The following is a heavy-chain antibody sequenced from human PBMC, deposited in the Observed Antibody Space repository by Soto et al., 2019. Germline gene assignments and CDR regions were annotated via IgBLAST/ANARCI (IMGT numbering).Heavy chain of an antibody. CDR3: ARDGAGTVSEFDY. Sequence: SETLSLTCTVSGGSISSYYWSWIRQPPGKGLEWIGYIYYSGSTNYNPSLKSRVTISVDTSKNQFSLKLSSVTAADTAVYYWARDGAGTVSEFDYGGQGPLVTVSS. CDR1: GGSISSYY. J-gene: IGHJ4*02. CDR2: IYYSGST. D-gene: IGHD4-17*01. V-gene: IGHV4-59*01.